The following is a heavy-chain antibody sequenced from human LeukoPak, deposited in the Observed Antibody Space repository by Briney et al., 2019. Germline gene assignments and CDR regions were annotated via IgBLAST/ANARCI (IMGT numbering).Heavy chain of an antibody. CDR3: AREHSSGWSDY. CDR1: GSSISSYY. Sequence: SETLSLTCTVSGSSISSYYWSWIRQPAGKGLEWVGRIYTSGSTNYNPSLKSRVTMSVDTSKNQFSLKLSSVTAADTAVYYCAREHSSGWSDYWGQGALVTVSS. D-gene: IGHD6-19*01. V-gene: IGHV4-4*07. J-gene: IGHJ4*02. CDR2: IYTSGST.